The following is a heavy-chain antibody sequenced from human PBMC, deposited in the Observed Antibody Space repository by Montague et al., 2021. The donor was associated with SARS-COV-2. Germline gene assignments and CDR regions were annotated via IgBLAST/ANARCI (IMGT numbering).Heavy chain of an antibody. V-gene: IGHV3-7*01. CDR1: GFTFTNYW. CDR2: INQGGTEI. Sequence: SLRLSCAASGFTFTNYWLSWLRQAPGKGPEWVANINQGGTEIHYLDYVNGRFTISRDNAKNSLYLQMNSLRAEDTAVYYCARRNYGGDKYYYGMDVWGQGTTVTVSS. D-gene: IGHD4-23*01. J-gene: IGHJ6*02. CDR3: ARRNYGGDKYYYGMDV.